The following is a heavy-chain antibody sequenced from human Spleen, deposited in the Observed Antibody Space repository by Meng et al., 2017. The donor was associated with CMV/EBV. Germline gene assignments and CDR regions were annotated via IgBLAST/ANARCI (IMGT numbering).Heavy chain of an antibody. D-gene: IGHD6-13*01. CDR3: AKGSSWDDLDF. CDR1: GFTFSSYA. J-gene: IGHJ4*02. CDR2: IRKDGNNK. Sequence: GGSLRLSCAASGFTFSSYAMHWVRQAPGGGLEWVAFIRKDGNNKYYTESLKGRFTVSRDNSKNTLFLQMDSLRVDDTATYFCAKGSSWDDLDFWSQGTLVTVSS. V-gene: IGHV3-30*02.